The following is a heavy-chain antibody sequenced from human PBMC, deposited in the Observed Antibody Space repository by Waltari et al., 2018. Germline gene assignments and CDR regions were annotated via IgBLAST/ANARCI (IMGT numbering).Heavy chain of an antibody. CDR2: ISYDGSNK. CDR3: AKGLIAAAGPSGWYFDL. Sequence: QVQLVESGGGVVQPGRSLRLSCAASGFTFSSYGMHWVRQAPGKGLEWVAVISYDGSNKYYADSVKGRLTISRDNSKNTLYLQMNSLRAEDTAVYYCAKGLIAAAGPSGWYFDLWGRGTLVTVSS. CDR1: GFTFSSYG. D-gene: IGHD6-13*01. J-gene: IGHJ2*01. V-gene: IGHV3-30*18.